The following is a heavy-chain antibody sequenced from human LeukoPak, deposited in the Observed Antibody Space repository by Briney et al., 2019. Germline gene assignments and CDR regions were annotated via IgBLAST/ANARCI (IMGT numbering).Heavy chain of an antibody. CDR3: AQRAHFHYDFDF. CDR2: IYGDDGK. V-gene: IGHV2-5*02. Sequence: SGPPLVQPTQTLTLTRTFSGFSLRLSAVGVGWIRQPPGKALEWLALIYGDDGKRYSPSLKSRLTITKDTSKNQVVLTMTNMDPVDTGAYYCAQRAHFHYDFDFWGQGTLVTVSS. J-gene: IGHJ4*02. D-gene: IGHD3-9*01. CDR1: GFSLRLSAVG.